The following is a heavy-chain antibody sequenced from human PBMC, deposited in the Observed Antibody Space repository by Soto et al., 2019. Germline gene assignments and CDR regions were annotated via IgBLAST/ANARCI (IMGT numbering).Heavy chain of an antibody. J-gene: IGHJ4*02. CDR1: GYSFTSYW. CDR2: IYPGDSDT. Sequence: PGESLKISCKGSGYSFTSYWIGWVRQMPGKGLEWMGIIYPGDSDTRYSPSSQGQVTISADKSISTAYLQWSSLKASDTAMYYCARHVKSDGSGSYHLDYWGQGTLVTVSS. CDR3: ARHVKSDGSGSYHLDY. D-gene: IGHD3-10*01. V-gene: IGHV5-51*01.